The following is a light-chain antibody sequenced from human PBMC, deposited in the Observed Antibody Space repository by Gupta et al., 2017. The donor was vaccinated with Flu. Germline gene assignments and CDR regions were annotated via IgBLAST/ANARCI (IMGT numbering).Light chain of an antibody. CDR3: SSCTVFSTPQYV. CDR1: SSDVGGYNY. J-gene: IGLJ1*01. V-gene: IGLV2-14*04. CDR2: DVI. Sequence: TISCTGTSSDVGGYNYVSWYQQHPGKAPKLMSYDVIRRPSGISNRFSGSKSGNTASLTISGLQAEDEADYYGSSCTVFSTPQYVFGTGTKVTV.